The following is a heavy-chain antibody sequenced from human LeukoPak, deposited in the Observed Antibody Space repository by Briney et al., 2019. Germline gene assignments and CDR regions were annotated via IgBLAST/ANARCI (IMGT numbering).Heavy chain of an antibody. D-gene: IGHD3-16*01. CDR1: GFSFSTFG. J-gene: IGHJ4*02. CDR3: GRDSLGGDY. CDR2: IWNDGSKK. V-gene: IGHV3-33*08. Sequence: GGSLRLSCAASGFSFSTFGMHWARRAPGKGLEWVAVIWNDGSKKFYAESVKGRFTISRDNSQNTLYLQMNRLRAEDTAVYYCGRDSLGGDYWGQGTMVTVSS.